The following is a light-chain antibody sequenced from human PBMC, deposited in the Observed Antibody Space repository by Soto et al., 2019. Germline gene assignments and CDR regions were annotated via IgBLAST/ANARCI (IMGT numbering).Light chain of an antibody. CDR1: SSDVGGYNY. V-gene: IGLV2-8*01. J-gene: IGLJ1*01. CDR2: DVS. Sequence: QSALTQPRSASGSPGQSVAISCTGTSSDVGGYNYVSWYQQHPGKAPKLMIYDVSKRPSGVPDRFSGSKSGNTASLTVSGLQAEDEADYYCSSYAGTHIVFGTGTKVTVL. CDR3: SSYAGTHIV.